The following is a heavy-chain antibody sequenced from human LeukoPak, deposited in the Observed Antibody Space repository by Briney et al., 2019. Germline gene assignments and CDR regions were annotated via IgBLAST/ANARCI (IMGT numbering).Heavy chain of an antibody. CDR2: IWYDGSNK. Sequence: QSGRSLRLSCAASGFTFTSYGMHWVRQAPGKGLEWVAIIWYDGSNKYYADSVKGRFTISRDNSENTLYLQMSSLRAEDTAVYYCARDREQTYYDFWSGYFYWGQGTLVTVSS. CDR1: GFTFTSYG. J-gene: IGHJ4*02. CDR3: ARDREQTYYDFWSGYFY. D-gene: IGHD3-3*01. V-gene: IGHV3-33*01.